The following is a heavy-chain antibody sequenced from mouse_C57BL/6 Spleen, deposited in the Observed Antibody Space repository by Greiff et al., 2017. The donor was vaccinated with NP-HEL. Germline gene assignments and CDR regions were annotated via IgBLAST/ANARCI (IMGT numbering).Heavy chain of an antibody. J-gene: IGHJ4*01. CDR3: TRGGPPMITWAMDY. Sequence: QVQLKQSGAELVRPGASVTLSCKASGYTFTDYEMHWVKQTPVHGLEWIGAIDPETGGTAYNQKFKGKAILTADKSSSTAYMELRSLTSEDSAVYYCTRGGPPMITWAMDYWGQGTSVTVSS. CDR2: IDPETGGT. V-gene: IGHV1-15*01. CDR1: GYTFTDYE. D-gene: IGHD2-4*01.